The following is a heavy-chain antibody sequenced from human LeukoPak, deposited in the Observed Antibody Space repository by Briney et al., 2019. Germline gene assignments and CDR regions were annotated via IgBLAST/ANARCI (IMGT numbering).Heavy chain of an antibody. CDR2: IYYSGST. Sequence: SETLSLTCAVYGGSFSGYYWSWIRQPPGKGLEWIGYIYYSGSTNYNPSLKSRVTISVDTSKNQFSLKLSSVTAADTAVYYCARRRPANWFDPWGQGTLVTVSS. CDR1: GGSFSGYY. V-gene: IGHV4-59*08. CDR3: ARRRPANWFDP. J-gene: IGHJ5*02.